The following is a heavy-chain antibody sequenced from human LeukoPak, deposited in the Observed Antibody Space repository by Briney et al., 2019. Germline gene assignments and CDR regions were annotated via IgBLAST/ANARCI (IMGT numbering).Heavy chain of an antibody. CDR1: GYTFINFG. CDR3: ARDSPTVGSGYPSRKINFPYYFDY. Sequence: GASVRVSCKASGYTFINFGISWVRQAPGQGLEWMGWISANNDDTNYAQKVQGRVTMTTDTSTNTVYMELRSLRSDDTAVYYCARDSPTVGSGYPSRKINFPYYFDYWGQGTLVTVPS. CDR2: ISANNDDT. V-gene: IGHV1-18*01. D-gene: IGHD3-22*01. J-gene: IGHJ4*02.